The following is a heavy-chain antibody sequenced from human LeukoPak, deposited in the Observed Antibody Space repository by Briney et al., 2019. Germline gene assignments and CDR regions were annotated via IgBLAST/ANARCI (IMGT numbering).Heavy chain of an antibody. Sequence: GGSLRLSCAASGLTFSTSCMSWVRQAPGKGLEWVANIKQDGSDKFYVDSVKGRFTISRDNAKNSRYLQMNSLRAEDTAVYYCARVLPVASRDYWGQGTLVTVSS. CDR1: GLTFSTSC. CDR3: ARVLPVASRDY. J-gene: IGHJ4*02. D-gene: IGHD2-2*01. V-gene: IGHV3-7*01. CDR2: IKQDGSDK.